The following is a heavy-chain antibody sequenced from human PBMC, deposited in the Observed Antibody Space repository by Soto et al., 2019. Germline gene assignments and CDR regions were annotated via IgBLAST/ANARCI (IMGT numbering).Heavy chain of an antibody. J-gene: IGHJ6*02. Sequence: PGGSLRLSCAASGFTFSSYEMNWVRQAPGKGLEWVSYISSSGSVIFYADSAKGRFTISRDNAKNSLYLQMNSLRAGDTAIYYCTRRGGDIVVVPAASYYYYGMDVWGQGTTVTVS. D-gene: IGHD2-2*01. V-gene: IGHV3-48*03. CDR2: ISSSGSVI. CDR3: TRRGGDIVVVPAASYYYYGMDV. CDR1: GFTFSSYE.